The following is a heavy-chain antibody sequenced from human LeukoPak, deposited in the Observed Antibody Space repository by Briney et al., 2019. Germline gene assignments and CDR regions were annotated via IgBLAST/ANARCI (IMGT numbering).Heavy chain of an antibody. Sequence: GGPLRLSCAASGFTFSSYGMHWVRQAPGKGLEWVAVIWYDGSNKYYADSVKGRFTISRDNSKNTLYLQMNSLRAEDTAVYYCARDFGSGYYPYYFDYWGQGTLVTVSS. J-gene: IGHJ4*02. CDR3: ARDFGSGYYPYYFDY. CDR2: IWYDGSNK. CDR1: GFTFSSYG. D-gene: IGHD3-22*01. V-gene: IGHV3-33*01.